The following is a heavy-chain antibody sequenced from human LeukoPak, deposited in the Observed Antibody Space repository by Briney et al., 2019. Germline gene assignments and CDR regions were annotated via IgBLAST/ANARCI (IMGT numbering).Heavy chain of an antibody. CDR3: ARHVGFITMVRGVINNNWFDP. D-gene: IGHD3-10*01. V-gene: IGHV4-59*01. Sequence: SETLSLTCTVSGGSINSYYWSWIRQPPGKGLECIGYIHYTGSTNYNPSLKSRVTISVDTSKSQFSLKLSSVTAADTAIYYCARHVGFITMVRGVINNNWFDPWGQGTLVTVSS. CDR2: IHYTGST. J-gene: IGHJ5*02. CDR1: GGSINSYY.